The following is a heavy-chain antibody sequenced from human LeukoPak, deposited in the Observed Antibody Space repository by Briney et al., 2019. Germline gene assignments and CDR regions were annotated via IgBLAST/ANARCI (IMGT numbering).Heavy chain of an antibody. D-gene: IGHD2-21*01. Sequence: GGSLRLSCGGSGYIFGNYWMHWVRQGPGEGLEWVSRINNKGDGASYADSVRGRFTISRDNAKNTVYLQINNLRAEDTAVYYCARDLCFGGYCHTFDSWGRGTKVTVAS. CDR1: GYIFGNYW. V-gene: IGHV3-74*01. J-gene: IGHJ3*01. CDR3: ARDLCFGGYCHTFDS. CDR2: INNKGDGA.